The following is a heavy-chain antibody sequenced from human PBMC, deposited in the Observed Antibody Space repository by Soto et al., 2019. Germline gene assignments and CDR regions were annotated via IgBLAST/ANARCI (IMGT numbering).Heavy chain of an antibody. Sequence: QVQLVQSGAELKKPGTSVRVSCKASGYDFINYGFNWVRQAPGQGLEWMGWISAYNGNTNYARNLQGRVTMTTDTATGTAYMGPGSLRNDQPAVDYWAGVERTNMPRGDFRGQGTLVTVSS. CDR1: GYDFINYG. CDR3: AGVERTNMPRGDF. J-gene: IGHJ5*01. V-gene: IGHV1-18*01. CDR2: ISAYNGNT. D-gene: IGHD2-2*01.